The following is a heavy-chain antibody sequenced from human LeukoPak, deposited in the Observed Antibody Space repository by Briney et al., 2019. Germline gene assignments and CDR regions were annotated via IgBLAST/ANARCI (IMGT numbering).Heavy chain of an antibody. Sequence: GESLKISCKGSGYSFTSYWIDWVRQMPGKGLEWVGIIYTGDSDTRYAPSFQDQVTISADKSISTAYLQWSSLKASDTATYYCARLWAYCGGDCYLLNWFDPWGQGTLVTVSS. J-gene: IGHJ5*02. V-gene: IGHV5-51*01. CDR1: GYSFTSYW. CDR2: IYTGDSDT. CDR3: ARLWAYCGGDCYLLNWFDP. D-gene: IGHD2-21*02.